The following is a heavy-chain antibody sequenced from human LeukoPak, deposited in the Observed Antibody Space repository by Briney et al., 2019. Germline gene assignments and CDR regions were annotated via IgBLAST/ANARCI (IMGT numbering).Heavy chain of an antibody. V-gene: IGHV1-8*02. Sequence: ASVKVSCKASGYTFTGYYMHWVRQAPGQGLEWMGWMNPNTGKTGYVQKFQGRVTMTRSTSLTTAYMELISLASEDTAVYYCARAIRHMVRGVNTQYYFDYWGQGTLVTVSS. D-gene: IGHD3-10*01. CDR2: MNPNTGKT. J-gene: IGHJ4*02. CDR1: GYTFTGYY. CDR3: ARAIRHMVRGVNTQYYFDY.